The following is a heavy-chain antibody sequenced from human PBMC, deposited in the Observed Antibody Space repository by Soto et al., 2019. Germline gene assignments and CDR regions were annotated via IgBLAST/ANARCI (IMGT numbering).Heavy chain of an antibody. CDR1: GDNVSSNIAA. J-gene: IGHJ3*02. V-gene: IGHV6-1*01. CDR2: TYYRSKWYN. D-gene: IGHD6-19*01. Sequence: PSQTLSITCDISGDNVSSNIAAWNWIRQSPSRGLEWLGRTYYRSKWYNDYAVSVESRITINPDTSKNQFSLQLNSVTPEDTAVYYCARVGGLYSSGWSSPSGAFDIWGQGTMVTVSS. CDR3: ARVGGLYSSGWSSPSGAFDI.